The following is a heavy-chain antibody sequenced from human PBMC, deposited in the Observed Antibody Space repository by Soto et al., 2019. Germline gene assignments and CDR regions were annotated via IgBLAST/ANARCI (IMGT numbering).Heavy chain of an antibody. D-gene: IGHD3-10*01. CDR3: TRDWEITVSTWSFGGF. V-gene: IGHV1-69*08. Sequence: QVQLVQSGAEVKKPGSSVKVSCKASGGTFSPYTINWVRQAPGQGVEWMGRIIPFHGVTNYAQKLQARVKITAEKSTSTAYMELSGLRFEDTAMYYCTRDWEITVSTWSFGGFWGRGTLVTVSS. J-gene: IGHJ4*02. CDR1: GGTFSPYT. CDR2: IIPFHGVT.